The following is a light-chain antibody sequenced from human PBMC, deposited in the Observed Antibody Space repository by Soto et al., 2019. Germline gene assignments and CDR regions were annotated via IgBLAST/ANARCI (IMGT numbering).Light chain of an antibody. V-gene: IGKV3-20*01. CDR2: GAS. Sequence: EIVLTQSPGTLSLSPGERATLSCRASQSVSSSYLAWYQQKPGQAPSLLIYGASSRATGIPDRFSGSGSGTDFTITISRLEPEDFAVYYCQQYGSSPRTFGKGTKLEIK. CDR1: QSVSSSY. J-gene: IGKJ2*01. CDR3: QQYGSSPRT.